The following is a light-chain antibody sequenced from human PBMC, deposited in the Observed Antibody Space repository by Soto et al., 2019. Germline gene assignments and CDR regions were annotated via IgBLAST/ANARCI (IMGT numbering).Light chain of an antibody. CDR1: QSFSTW. CDR2: KTS. Sequence: DIQMTQSPSTLSASVGDRVTITCRASQSFSTWLAWYQQKPGKAPNLLIYKTSILESGVPSRFSGSGSGTEFTLAISRLQPDDFATYYCQQYNSNPITFGGGTTVEIK. CDR3: QQYNSNPIT. J-gene: IGKJ4*01. V-gene: IGKV1-5*03.